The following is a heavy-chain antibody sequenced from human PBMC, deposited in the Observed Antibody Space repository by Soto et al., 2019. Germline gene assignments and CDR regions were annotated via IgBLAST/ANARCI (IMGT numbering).Heavy chain of an antibody. V-gene: IGHV3-23*01. J-gene: IGHJ6*02. Sequence: EVQLLESGGDLVQPGGSLRLSCAASGFTFSKFVMRWDRQTPGKGLEWVSTITETGGDTYYTDSVKGRFTISRDNSKNTLYLQMTSLRAEDTALYYCTKASPDRHHMDVWGQGTTVTVSS. CDR3: TKASPDRHHMDV. CDR2: ITETGGDT. CDR1: GFTFSKFV.